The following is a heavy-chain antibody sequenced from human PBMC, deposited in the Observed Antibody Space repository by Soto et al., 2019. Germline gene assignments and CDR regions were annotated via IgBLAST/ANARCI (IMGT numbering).Heavy chain of an antibody. Sequence: EVQLVESGGGLVKPGGSLRLSCAASAGFPFSSYSMSWVRQAPGKGLEWDSYISSTSDYIYYADSVKGRFTGSRDNAQKSLSLQMNSLRASDTSVYYCSIMTKVYCGGDCVGVWCQGTLVTVSS. CDR2: ISSTSDYI. V-gene: IGHV3-21*01. J-gene: IGHJ4*02. CDR1: AGFPFSSYS. D-gene: IGHD2-21*02. CDR3: SIMTKVYCGGDCVGV.